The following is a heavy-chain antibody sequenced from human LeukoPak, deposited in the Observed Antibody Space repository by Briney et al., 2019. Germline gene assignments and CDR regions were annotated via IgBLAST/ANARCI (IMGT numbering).Heavy chain of an antibody. CDR2: IYYSGST. D-gene: IGHD6-25*01. CDR3: ARLGPHSSGYFGS. J-gene: IGHJ4*02. CDR1: GGSISSSTSY. V-gene: IGHV4-39*01. Sequence: PSETLSLTCTVAGGSISSSTSYWDWIRRPPGKGLEWIGSIYYSGSTYYNPSLKSRVTISVDTSKNQFSLKLSSVTAADTAVYYCARLGPHSSGYFGSWGQGTLVTVSS.